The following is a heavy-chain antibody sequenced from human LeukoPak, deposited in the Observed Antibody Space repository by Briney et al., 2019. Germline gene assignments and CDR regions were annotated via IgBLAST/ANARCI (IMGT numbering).Heavy chain of an antibody. Sequence: ASVKVSCKASGGTFSSYAISWVRQAPGQGLGWMGGIIPIFGTANYAQKFQGRVTITADESTSTAYMELSSLRSEDTAVYYCARSKDIVVVVAATPLYYYYGMDVWGQGTTVTVSS. CDR2: IIPIFGTA. CDR1: GGTFSSYA. CDR3: ARSKDIVVVVAATPLYYYYGMDV. D-gene: IGHD2-15*01. J-gene: IGHJ6*02. V-gene: IGHV1-69*13.